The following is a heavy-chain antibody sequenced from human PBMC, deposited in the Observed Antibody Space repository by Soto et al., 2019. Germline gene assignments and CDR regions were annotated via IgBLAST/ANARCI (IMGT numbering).Heavy chain of an antibody. CDR3: ARNWATYFDF. J-gene: IGHJ4*02. CDR2: ISSSSTTI. Sequence: EVQLVESGGGLVQPGGSLRLSCEASGFTLSSYSMTWVRQAPGKGLEWVSYISSSSTTIYYADSMKGRFTISRDNAKNSRYLQMNSLRAEDTALYYCARNWATYFDFWGQGTLVTVSS. D-gene: IGHD7-27*01. V-gene: IGHV3-48*01. CDR1: GFTLSSYS.